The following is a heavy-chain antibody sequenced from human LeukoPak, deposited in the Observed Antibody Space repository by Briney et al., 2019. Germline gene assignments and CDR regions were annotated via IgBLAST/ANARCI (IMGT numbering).Heavy chain of an antibody. D-gene: IGHD3-22*01. CDR3: ASLMIVGPRGFDP. V-gene: IGHV4-34*01. J-gene: IGHJ5*02. Sequence: PGGSLRLSCAASGFTFSSYEMNWIRQPPGKGLEWIGEINHSGSTNYNPSLKSRVTISVDTSKNQFSLKLSSVTAADTAVYYCASLMIVGPRGFDPWGQGTLVTVSS. CDR2: INHSGST. CDR1: GFTFSSYE.